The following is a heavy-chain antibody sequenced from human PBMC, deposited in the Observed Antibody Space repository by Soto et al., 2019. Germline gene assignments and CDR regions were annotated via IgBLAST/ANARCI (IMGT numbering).Heavy chain of an antibody. J-gene: IGHJ6*02. V-gene: IGHV3-53*01. D-gene: IGHD1-26*01. CDR3: AREVVGDFYYYYGMDV. CDR2: IYSGGST. CDR1: GFTVSSNY. Sequence: GGSLRLSCAASGFTVSSNYMSWVRQAPGKGLEWVSVIYSGGSTYYADSVKGRFTISRDNSKNTLYLQMNSLRAEDTAVYYCAREVVGDFYYYYGMDVWGQGTTVTVSS.